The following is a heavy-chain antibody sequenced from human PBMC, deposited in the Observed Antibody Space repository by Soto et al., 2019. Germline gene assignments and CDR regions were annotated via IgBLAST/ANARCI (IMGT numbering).Heavy chain of an antibody. Sequence: ETRSLSCTVSRGSIVSYFTIWVRPPPGKGRGWIGSVSYTVTTDDNPTLKGRVTISVNTSKTQFSLNLRYVTAADTGVYSCARHPAAVPRAFDYWGQGTLVTVSS. J-gene: IGHJ4*02. CDR3: ARHPAAVPRAFDY. CDR2: VSYTVTT. D-gene: IGHD6-13*01. V-gene: IGHV4-59*01. CDR1: RGSIVSYF.